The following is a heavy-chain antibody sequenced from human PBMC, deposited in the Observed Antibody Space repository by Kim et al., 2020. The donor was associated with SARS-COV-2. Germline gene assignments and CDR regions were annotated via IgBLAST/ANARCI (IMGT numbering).Heavy chain of an antibody. D-gene: IGHD3-22*01. Sequence: GGSLRLSCAASGFTFSSYRMNWVRQAPGKGLEWVSYISSGSDTIYYTDSVKGRFTISRDNAKNSLYLQMNSLRAEDTAVYYCAREPPNYDSSGSFDYWGQGILVTVSS. J-gene: IGHJ4*02. CDR3: AREPPNYDSSGSFDY. CDR2: ISSGSDTI. V-gene: IGHV3-48*01. CDR1: GFTFSSYR.